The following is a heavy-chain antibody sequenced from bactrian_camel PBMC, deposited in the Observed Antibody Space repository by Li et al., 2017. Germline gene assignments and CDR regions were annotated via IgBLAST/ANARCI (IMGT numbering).Heavy chain of an antibody. CDR2: IDGDDRT. J-gene: IGHJ4*01. D-gene: IGHD3*01. Sequence: VQLVESGGGSVQAGGSLRLSCAASGYTYDAYCMAWFRQAPGKEREGVAAIDGDDRTRYVDSVKGRFSVSKDDDKKILYLQMNDLLPEESGAHVCAADYHRGWCYSVTGREYNNWGQGTQVTVS. CDR1: GYTYDAYC. V-gene: IGHV3S42*01. CDR3: AADYHRGWCYSVTGREYNN.